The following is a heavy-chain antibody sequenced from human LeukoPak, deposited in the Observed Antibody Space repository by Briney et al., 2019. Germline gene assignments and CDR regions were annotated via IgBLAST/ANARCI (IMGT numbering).Heavy chain of an antibody. Sequence: GGSLRLSCAASGFTFSSYGMSWVRQAPGKGLEWVSTISGRRDSTSYADSVKGRFTISRDNSKNTLYLQMNSLRAEDTAVYYCAKGGLVHRFDPWGQGTLVTVSS. CDR1: GFTFSSYG. CDR2: ISGRRDST. CDR3: AKGGLVHRFDP. J-gene: IGHJ5*02. V-gene: IGHV3-23*01.